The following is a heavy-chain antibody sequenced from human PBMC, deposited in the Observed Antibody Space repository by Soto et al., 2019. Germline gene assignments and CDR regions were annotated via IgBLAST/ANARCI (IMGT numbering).Heavy chain of an antibody. J-gene: IGHJ6*02. Sequence: QVQLQESGPGLVKPSQTLSLTCTVSGGSISSGGYYWSWIRQHPGKGLEWIGYIYYSGSTYYNPSLKSRVTISVDTSKNQFSLKLSSVTAADTAVYYCARDGGVGDSSVPRMDVWGQGTTVTVSS. CDR2: IYYSGST. D-gene: IGHD3-22*01. V-gene: IGHV4-31*03. CDR3: ARDGGVGDSSVPRMDV. CDR1: GGSISSGGYY.